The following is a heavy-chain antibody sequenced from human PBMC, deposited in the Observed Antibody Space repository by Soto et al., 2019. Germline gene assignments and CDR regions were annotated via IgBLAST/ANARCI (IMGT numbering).Heavy chain of an antibody. Sequence: SLRLSCAASGFTFSSYWMSWVRQAPGKGLVWVSRINSDGSSTSYADSVKGRFTISRDNAKNTLYLQMNSLRAEDTAVYYCAITLDYYYYYMDVWGKGTTVTVSS. CDR2: INSDGSST. D-gene: IGHD1-20*01. V-gene: IGHV3-74*01. CDR1: GFTFSSYW. CDR3: AITLDYYYYYMDV. J-gene: IGHJ6*03.